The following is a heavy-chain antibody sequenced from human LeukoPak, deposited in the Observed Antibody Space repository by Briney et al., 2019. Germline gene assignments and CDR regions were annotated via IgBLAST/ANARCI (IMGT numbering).Heavy chain of an antibody. Sequence: GGSLRLSCAASGFSFSNHWMSWVRQAPGKGLEWVANINQVGSGEYYVDSVKGRFTISRDNAKYSVFLQMNSLRVEDTAMYYCARGRCYYGGDACDIWGEGTMVAVFS. CDR3: ARGRCYYGGDACDI. CDR2: INQVGSGE. D-gene: IGHD3-10*01. CDR1: GFSFSNHW. V-gene: IGHV3-7*04. J-gene: IGHJ3*02.